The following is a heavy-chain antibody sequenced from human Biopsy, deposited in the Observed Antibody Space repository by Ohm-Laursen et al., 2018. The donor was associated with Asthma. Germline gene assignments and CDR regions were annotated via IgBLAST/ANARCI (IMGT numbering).Heavy chain of an antibody. V-gene: IGHV3-30*03. J-gene: IGHJ4*02. CDR3: ARDAWELQKPYAYYFDY. Sequence: SLRLSCAASGFTFSSYGMHWVRQAPGKGLEWVAVISYDGSNKYYADSVKGRFTISRDNSKNTPYLQMNSLRAEDTAVYYCARDAWELQKPYAYYFDYWGQGTLVTVSS. CDR1: GFTFSSYG. D-gene: IGHD1-26*01. CDR2: ISYDGSNK.